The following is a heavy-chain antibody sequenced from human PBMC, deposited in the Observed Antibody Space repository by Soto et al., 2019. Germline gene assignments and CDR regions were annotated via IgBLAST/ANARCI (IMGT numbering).Heavy chain of an antibody. CDR3: AREMIPMIMGGMSAMDV. CDR1: KFTFASYV. V-gene: IGHV3-30*04. CDR2: ISFDGTNK. J-gene: IGHJ6*02. D-gene: IGHD3-22*01. Sequence: QVQLVESGGGVVQPERSQRLSCTASKFTFASYVMHWVRQAPGEGLEWVALISFDGTNKYYADSVKGRFTISRDNSKNTMDLKMNSLRPEDTAVYYCAREMIPMIMGGMSAMDVWGQGTTFTVS.